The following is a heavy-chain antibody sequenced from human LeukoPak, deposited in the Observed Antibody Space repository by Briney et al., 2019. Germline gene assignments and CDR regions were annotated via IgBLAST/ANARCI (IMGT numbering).Heavy chain of an antibody. Sequence: SETLSLTCTVSGGSISSYYWSWIRLPPGKGLEWIGYAYSSGRTNYNPSLQSRVTISVDSSKNQFSLKLSSVTAADTAVYYCARAKIGFGEALFDPWGQGTLVTVSS. CDR2: AYSSGRT. V-gene: IGHV4-59*08. J-gene: IGHJ5*02. CDR1: GGSISSYY. D-gene: IGHD3-10*01. CDR3: ARAKIGFGEALFDP.